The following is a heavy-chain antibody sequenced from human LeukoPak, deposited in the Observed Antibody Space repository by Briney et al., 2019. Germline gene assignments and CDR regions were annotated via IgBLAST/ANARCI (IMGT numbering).Heavy chain of an antibody. J-gene: IGHJ5*02. D-gene: IGHD1-26*01. CDR1: GYSFTSYW. CDR3: PLGRLGLFGWFDP. CDR2: IYPGDPDT. Sequence: RGESLKISCKGSGYSFTSYWIGWVRQMPGKGLEWMGIIYPGDPDTRYSPSFQGQVTISADKSISTAYLQWSSLKASDTAMYYCPLGRLGLFGWFDPWGQGTLVTVSS. V-gene: IGHV5-51*01.